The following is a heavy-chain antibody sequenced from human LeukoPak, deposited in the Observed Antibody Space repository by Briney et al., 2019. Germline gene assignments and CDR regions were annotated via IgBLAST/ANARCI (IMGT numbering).Heavy chain of an antibody. CDR1: GFTFSNYD. D-gene: IGHD3-22*01. CDR2: ITDSAGST. V-gene: IGHV3-23*01. J-gene: IGHJ4*02. CDR3: ARRLYYYDSSGYPVYYFDY. Sequence: GGSLRLSCAASGFTFSNYDMTWVRQAPGKGLEWVSVITDSAGSTYYADSVKDRFTISRDNSKKTVYLQMNSLRAEDTAVYYCARRLYYYDSSGYPVYYFDYWGQGTLVTVSS.